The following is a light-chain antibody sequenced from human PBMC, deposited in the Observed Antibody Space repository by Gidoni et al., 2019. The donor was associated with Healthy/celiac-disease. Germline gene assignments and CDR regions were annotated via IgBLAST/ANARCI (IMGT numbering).Light chain of an antibody. CDR3: QQYYSTPLT. CDR2: WAS. J-gene: IGKJ3*01. CDR1: QSILYSSNNKNY. V-gene: IGKV4-1*01. Sequence: DIVMTQSPDSLAVSLGERATINCKSSQSILYSSNNKNYLAWYQQKQGQPPKLLIYWASTRESGVPDRFSGSGSGTDFTLTISSLQAEDVAVYYCQQYYSTPLTFXPXSKVDIK.